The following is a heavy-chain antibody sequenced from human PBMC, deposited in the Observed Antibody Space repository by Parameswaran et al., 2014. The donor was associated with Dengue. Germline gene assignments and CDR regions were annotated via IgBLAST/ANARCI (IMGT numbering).Heavy chain of an antibody. D-gene: IGHD3-22*01. Sequence: VRQMPGKGLEWMGIIYPGDSDTRYSPSFQGQVTISADKSISTAYLQWSSLKASDTAMYYCAREYYDSSGSLDYWGQEPGHRLL. V-gene: IGHV5-51*01. J-gene: IGHJ4*02. CDR3: AREYYDSSGSLDY. CDR2: IYPGDSDT.